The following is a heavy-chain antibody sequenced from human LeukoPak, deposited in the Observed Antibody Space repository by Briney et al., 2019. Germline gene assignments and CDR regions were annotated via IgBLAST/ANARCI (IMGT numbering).Heavy chain of an antibody. V-gene: IGHV3-48*01. CDR1: GFTFSSYS. D-gene: IGHD1-14*01. CDR2: ISSSNSTI. J-gene: IGHJ3*02. CDR3: AKDGKYDRKIFDI. Sequence: GGSLRLSCAASGFTFSSYSMNRVRQAPGKGLECVSYISSSNSTIYYADSVKGRFTISRDNSKNMIYLQMNSLRPEDTAVYSCAKDGKYDRKIFDIWGQGTMVTVSS.